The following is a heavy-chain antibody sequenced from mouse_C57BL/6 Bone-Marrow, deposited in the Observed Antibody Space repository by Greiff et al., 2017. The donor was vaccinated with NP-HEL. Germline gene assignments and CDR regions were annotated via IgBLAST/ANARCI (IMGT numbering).Heavy chain of an antibody. CDR2: ISSGSSTI. D-gene: IGHD1-1*01. Sequence: EVNLVESGGGLVKPGGSLKLSCAASGFTFSDYGMHWVRQAPEKGLEWVAYISSGSSTIYYADTVKGRFTISRDNAKNTLFLQMTSLRSEDTAMYYCARTYYYGSPDYWGQGTTLTVSS. CDR1: GFTFSDYG. V-gene: IGHV5-17*01. CDR3: ARTYYYGSPDY. J-gene: IGHJ2*01.